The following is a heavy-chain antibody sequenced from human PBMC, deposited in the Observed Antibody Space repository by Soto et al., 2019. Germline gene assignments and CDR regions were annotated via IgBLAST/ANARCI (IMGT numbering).Heavy chain of an antibody. CDR3: AASYSGP. Sequence: SETLSLTCTVSGGSISSGDYYWSWIRQPPGKGLDWIGYIYSSGSTHYNPSLKSRITISVDTSKNQFSLKLRSVTAADTAVYYCAASYSGPWGQGTLVTVSS. CDR1: GGSISSGDYY. V-gene: IGHV4-30-4*01. CDR2: IYSSGST. J-gene: IGHJ5*02. D-gene: IGHD4-4*01.